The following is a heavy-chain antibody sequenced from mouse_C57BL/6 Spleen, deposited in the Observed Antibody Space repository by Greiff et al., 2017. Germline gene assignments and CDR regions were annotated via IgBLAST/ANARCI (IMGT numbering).Heavy chain of an antibody. Sequence: DVKLVESGGDLVKPGGSLKLSCAASGFTFSSYGMSWVRQTPDKRLEWVATISSGGSYTYYPDSVKGRITISRDNAKNTLYLQMSSLTSEDTAMYYCARRTDGYYEDYWGQGTTLTVSS. CDR2: ISSGGSYT. D-gene: IGHD2-3*01. V-gene: IGHV5-6*02. CDR1: GFTFSSYG. CDR3: ARRTDGYYEDY. J-gene: IGHJ2*01.